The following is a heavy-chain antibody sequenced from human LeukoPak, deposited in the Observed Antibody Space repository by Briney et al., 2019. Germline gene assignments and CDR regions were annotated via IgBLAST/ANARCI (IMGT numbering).Heavy chain of an antibody. CDR3: ARAAPERDSSGWPYYFDY. CDR1: GGSFSGYY. CDR2: INHSGST. J-gene: IGHJ4*02. D-gene: IGHD6-19*01. Sequence: SETLSLTCAVSGGSFSGYYWSWIRQPPGKGLEWIGEINHSGSTNYNPSLKSRVTISVDTSKNQFSLKLSSVTAADTAVYYCARAAPERDSSGWPYYFDYWGQGTLVTVSS. V-gene: IGHV4-34*01.